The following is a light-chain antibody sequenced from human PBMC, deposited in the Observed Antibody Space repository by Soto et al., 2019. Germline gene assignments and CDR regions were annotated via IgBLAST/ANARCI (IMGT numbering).Light chain of an antibody. V-gene: IGLV1-47*01. CDR2: RND. CDR3: AAWDDSLSGVV. Sequence: QSALTQPPSASGTPGQRVTISCSGSISNLGSNFGFWYQQLPGAAPKLLISRNDQRPSGVPDRFSGSKSGTSASLAISGFRSEDEADYHCAAWDDSLSGVVFGGGTQLTVL. CDR1: ISNLGSNF. J-gene: IGLJ3*02.